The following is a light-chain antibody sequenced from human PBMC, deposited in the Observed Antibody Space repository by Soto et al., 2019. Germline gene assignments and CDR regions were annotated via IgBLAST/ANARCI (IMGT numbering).Light chain of an antibody. V-gene: IGKV3-20*01. CDR3: QHFGGTTFT. CDR1: QSVSSSY. Sequence: EIVLTQSPGTLSLSPGEGATLSCRASQSVSSSYIAWYQQRPGRTHSLLIHGAYTRATGIPDRFSGSGSGTHFTLTISRLEPGDFAVYYCQHFGGTTFTFGQGTRLEIK. CDR2: GAY. J-gene: IGKJ5*01.